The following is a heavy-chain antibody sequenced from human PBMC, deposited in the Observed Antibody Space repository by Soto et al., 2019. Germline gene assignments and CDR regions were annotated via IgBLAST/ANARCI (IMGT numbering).Heavy chain of an antibody. D-gene: IGHD6-25*01. J-gene: IGHJ6*02. V-gene: IGHV4-59*01. CDR3: ARGFLIAADTNALMRSPFSVDV. CDR1: GGSFSSDY. CDR2: LSDRGST. Sequence: QVQVQESGPGLVKPSETLSLTCTVSGGSFSSDYWSWIRQSPEKGLEWIGYLSDRGSTTYNPSLKSRVTFSVDTSKIQFSLTLTSVTAADTAVYYCARGFLIAADTNALMRSPFSVDVWGQGPTVTVTS.